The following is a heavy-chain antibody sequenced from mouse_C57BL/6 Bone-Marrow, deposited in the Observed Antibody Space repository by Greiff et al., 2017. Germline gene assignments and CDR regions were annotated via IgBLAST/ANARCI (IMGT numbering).Heavy chain of an antibody. CDR1: GYTFTSYW. CDR3: ARDGYYVRDAMDY. J-gene: IGHJ4*01. Sequence: VQLQQPGAELVKPGASVKLSCKASGYTFTSYWMHWVKQRPGQGLEWIGMIHPNSGSTNYNEKFKSKATLTVDKSSSTAYMQLSSLTSEDSAVYYCARDGYYVRDAMDYWGQGTSVTVSS. V-gene: IGHV1-64*01. CDR2: IHPNSGST. D-gene: IGHD2-3*01.